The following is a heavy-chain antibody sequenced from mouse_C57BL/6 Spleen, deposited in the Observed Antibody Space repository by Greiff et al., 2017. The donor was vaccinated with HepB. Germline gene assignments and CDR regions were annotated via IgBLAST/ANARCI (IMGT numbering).Heavy chain of an antibody. CDR2: ISGGGGNT. CDR3: AKLTGTLFDY. CDR1: GFTFSSYT. D-gene: IGHD4-1*01. J-gene: IGHJ2*01. V-gene: IGHV5-9*01. Sequence: EVMLVESGGGLVKPGGSLKLSCAASGFTFSSYTMSWVRQTPEKRLEWVATISGGGGNTYYPDSVKGRFTISRDNAKNTLYLQMSSLRSEDTALYYCAKLTGTLFDYWGQGTTLTVSS.